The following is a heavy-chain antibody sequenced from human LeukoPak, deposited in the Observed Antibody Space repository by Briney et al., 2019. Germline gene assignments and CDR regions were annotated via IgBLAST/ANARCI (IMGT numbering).Heavy chain of an antibody. CDR3: ARDGRNFYYSYYYMDV. V-gene: IGHV3-7*01. CDR1: GFTFSSYW. CDR2: IKQDGSEK. D-gene: IGHD1-14*01. J-gene: IGHJ6*03. Sequence: GGSLRLSCAASGFTFSSYWMSWVRQAPGKGLEWVANIKQDGSEKYYVDSVKGRFTISRDNANNSLYLQMNSLRVEDTAVYYCARDGRNFYYSYYYMDVWGKGTTVTISS.